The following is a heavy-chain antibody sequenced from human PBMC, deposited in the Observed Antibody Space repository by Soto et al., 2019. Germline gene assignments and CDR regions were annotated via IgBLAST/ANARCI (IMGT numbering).Heavy chain of an antibody. CDR2: ISSSSSTI. Sequence: EVQLVESGGGLVQPGGSLRLSCAACGFTFSSYSMNWVRQAPGKGLEWVSYISSSSSTIYYADSVKGRFTISRDNAKNSLYLQMNSLRDEDTAVYYCARDPSSSWYPRYFDYWGQGTLVTVSS. CDR3: ARDPSSSWYPRYFDY. V-gene: IGHV3-48*02. CDR1: GFTFSSYS. D-gene: IGHD6-13*01. J-gene: IGHJ4*02.